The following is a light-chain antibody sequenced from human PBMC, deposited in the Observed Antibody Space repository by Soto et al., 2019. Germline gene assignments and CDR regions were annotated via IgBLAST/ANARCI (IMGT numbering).Light chain of an antibody. J-gene: IGKJ1*01. CDR3: QQYNNWPPWK. CDR2: GAS. CDR1: QSVSSN. Sequence: EIVLTQSPGILSLSPGERATLSCRSSQSVSSNLAWYQQKPGQAPRLLIYGASTRATGIPARFSGSGSGTEFTLTISSLQSEDFAVYYCQQYNNWPPWKFGQGTKVDIK. V-gene: IGKV3-15*01.